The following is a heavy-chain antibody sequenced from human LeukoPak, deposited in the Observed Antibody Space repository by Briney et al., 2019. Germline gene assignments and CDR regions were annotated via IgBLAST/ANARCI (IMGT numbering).Heavy chain of an antibody. CDR2: IRYDGSNE. V-gene: IGHV3-30*02. Sequence: GGSLRLSCAASGFTFTGYPMHWVRQPPGKGLEWVAFIRYDGSNEYYADSVRGRFTISGDNAKNSLYLQMNSLRAEDTAVYYCARGGGSRPHDYWGQGTLVTVSS. CDR3: ARGGGSRPHDY. CDR1: GFTFTGYP. J-gene: IGHJ4*02. D-gene: IGHD2-15*01.